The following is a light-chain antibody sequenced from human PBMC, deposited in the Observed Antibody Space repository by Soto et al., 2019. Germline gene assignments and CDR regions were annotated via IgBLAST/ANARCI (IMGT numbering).Light chain of an antibody. CDR1: QSVSSY. Sequence: EIVLTQSPATLSLSPGERATLSCRASQSVSSYLAWYQQKPGQAPRLLIYDASNRATGIPARFSGSGSGTDFTLTISSLEPEDFAVYHCQQRSNWLGTFGQGTKVEIK. J-gene: IGKJ1*01. CDR3: QQRSNWLGT. V-gene: IGKV3-11*01. CDR2: DAS.